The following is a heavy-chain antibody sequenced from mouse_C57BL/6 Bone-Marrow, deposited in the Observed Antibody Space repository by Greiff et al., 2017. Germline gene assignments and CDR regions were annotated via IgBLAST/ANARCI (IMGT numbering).Heavy chain of an antibody. CDR2: IYIGSGYT. D-gene: IGHD4-1*01. CDR1: GYTFTSYG. Sequence: EVQLQESGAELVRPGSSVKMSCKTSGYTFTSYGINWVKQRPGQGLEWIGYIYIGSGYTEYNEKFKGKATLTSDTSSSTAYMPLSSLTSEDSAIYFCASELLTGTFAYWGQGTLVTVSA. V-gene: IGHV1-58*01. J-gene: IGHJ3*01. CDR3: ASELLTGTFAY.